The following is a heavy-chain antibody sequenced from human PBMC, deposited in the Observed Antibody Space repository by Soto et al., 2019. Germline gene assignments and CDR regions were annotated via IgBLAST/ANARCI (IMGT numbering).Heavy chain of an antibody. V-gene: IGHV3-23*01. CDR2: ISGSGGST. J-gene: IGHJ4*02. D-gene: IGHD4-17*01. Sequence: GGSLRLSCAASGFTFSSYAMSWVRQAPGKGLEWVSAISGSGGSTYYADSVKGRFTISRDNSKNTLYLQMNSLRAEDTAVYYCAKEALPDYGDKHHFDYWGQGTLVTVSS. CDR1: GFTFSSYA. CDR3: AKEALPDYGDKHHFDY.